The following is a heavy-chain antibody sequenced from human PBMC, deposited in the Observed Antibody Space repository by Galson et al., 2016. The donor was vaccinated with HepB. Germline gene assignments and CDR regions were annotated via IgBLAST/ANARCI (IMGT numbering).Heavy chain of an antibody. CDR2: ITVILDTT. V-gene: IGHV1-69*08. Sequence: SVKVSCKASGGSFTSNIISWVRQAPGQGLEWMGRITVILDTTKYASSFQGRATITADRSTSTVYLEPSCLRSEDTAVYYCAKGHAHFVSWFDPWGQGNQVTVSP. J-gene: IGHJ5*02. D-gene: IGHD3-3*02. CDR1: GGSFTSNI. CDR3: AKGHAHFVSWFDP.